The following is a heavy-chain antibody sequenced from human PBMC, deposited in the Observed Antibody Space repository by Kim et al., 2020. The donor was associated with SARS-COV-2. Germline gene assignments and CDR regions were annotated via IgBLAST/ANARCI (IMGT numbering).Heavy chain of an antibody. CDR3: ARGYYDSGSYFND. J-gene: IGHJ4*02. V-gene: IGHV4-59*12. D-gene: IGHD3-10*01. Sequence: YTTTLKSRFTISIDTSKNQFSLKLSSLTAADTAMYYCARGYYDSGSYFNDWGQGNLLTVSS.